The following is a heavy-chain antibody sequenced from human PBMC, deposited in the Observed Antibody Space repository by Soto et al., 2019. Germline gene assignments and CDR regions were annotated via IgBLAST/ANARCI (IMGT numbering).Heavy chain of an antibody. V-gene: IGHV3-23*01. CDR1: GFTFSSYA. Sequence: TGGSLRLSCAASGFTFSSYAMSWVRQAPGKGLEWVSAISGSGGSTYYADSVKGRFTISRDNSKNTLYLQMNSLRAEDTAVYYCAKGGAADPYYYYGMDVWGQGATVTVSS. CDR3: AKGGAADPYYYYGMDV. D-gene: IGHD6-13*01. CDR2: ISGSGGST. J-gene: IGHJ6*02.